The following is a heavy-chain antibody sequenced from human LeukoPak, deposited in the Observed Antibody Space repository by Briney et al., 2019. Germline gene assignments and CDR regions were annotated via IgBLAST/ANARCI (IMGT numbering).Heavy chain of an antibody. Sequence: GGSLRLSRAASGFTFSSYWMSWVRQAPGKGLECVADIKEDGSEEYYVDSVKGRFSISRDNAKNSLYLQMNSLRAEDTAVYYCARDWLAGNPYHAFDLWGKGTMVTVSS. J-gene: IGHJ3*01. CDR3: ARDWLAGNPYHAFDL. CDR2: IKEDGSEE. V-gene: IGHV3-7*01. CDR1: GFTFSSYW. D-gene: IGHD3-22*01.